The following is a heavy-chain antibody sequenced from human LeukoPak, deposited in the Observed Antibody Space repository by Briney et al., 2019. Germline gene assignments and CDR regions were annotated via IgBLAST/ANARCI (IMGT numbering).Heavy chain of an antibody. Sequence: GESLKISCKGSGYSFTSYWIGWVRQMPGKGLEWMGIIYPGDSDTRYSPSFQGQVTISADKSISTAYLQWSSLKASDTAMYYCARLGGSSWYDGYFDYWGQGTLVTVSS. CDR3: ARLGGSSWYDGYFDY. CDR2: IYPGDSDT. V-gene: IGHV5-51*01. D-gene: IGHD6-13*01. J-gene: IGHJ4*02. CDR1: GYSFTSYW.